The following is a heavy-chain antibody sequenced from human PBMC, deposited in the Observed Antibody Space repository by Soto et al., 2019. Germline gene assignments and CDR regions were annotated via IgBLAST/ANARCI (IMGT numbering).Heavy chain of an antibody. D-gene: IGHD1-26*01. J-gene: IGHJ6*03. CDR3: ASGGLSARSEYYYYMDV. CDR2: ISGSGGRT. CDR1: GFTFSSYA. V-gene: IGHV3-23*01. Sequence: EVQLLESGGGLVQPGGSLRLSCAASGFTFSSYAMSWVSQAPGKGLEWVSGISGSGGRTYYAESVRGRFTISRDRSKNTLYLQINDLRAEDTALYYCASGGLSARSEYYYYMDVWGKGTTVTVSS.